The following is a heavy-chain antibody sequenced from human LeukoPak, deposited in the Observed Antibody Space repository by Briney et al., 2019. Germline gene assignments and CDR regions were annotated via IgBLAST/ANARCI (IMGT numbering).Heavy chain of an antibody. CDR2: IYPGDSDT. D-gene: IGHD3-22*01. CDR1: GYSFTSYW. V-gene: IGHV5-51*01. CDR3: ARTTEYYYDSSGYYY. Sequence: GESLKIPCKGSGYSFTSYWIGWVRQMPGKGLEWMGIIYPGDSDTRYSPSFQGQVTISADKSISTAYLQWSSLKASDTAVYYCARTTEYYYDSSGYYYWGQGTLVTVSS. J-gene: IGHJ4*02.